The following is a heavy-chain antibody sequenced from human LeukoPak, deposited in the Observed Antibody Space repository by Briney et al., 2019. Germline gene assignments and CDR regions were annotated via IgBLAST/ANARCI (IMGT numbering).Heavy chain of an antibody. D-gene: IGHD5-18*01. CDR1: GGSISSCY. J-gene: IGHJ4*02. CDR3: ARGYVDTAMVNWYYSDY. CDR2: IYYSGST. Sequence: SETLSLSCTVSGGSISSCYWSWIRQPPGKGLEWIGYIYYSGSTNYNPSLKSRVTISVDTSKNQFSLKLSSVTAADTAVYYCARGYVDTAMVNWYYSDYLGRGTHVTVSS. V-gene: IGHV4-59*01.